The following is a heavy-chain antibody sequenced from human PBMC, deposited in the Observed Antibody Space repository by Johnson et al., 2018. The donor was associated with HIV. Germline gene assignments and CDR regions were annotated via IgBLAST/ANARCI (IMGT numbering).Heavy chain of an antibody. Sequence: QVQLVESGGGLVQPGGSLRLSCAASGFTFDDYAMNWVRQAPGKGLEWVAVISYDGSNKYYADSVKGRFTLSRDNSKNTLYLQMNSLRAEDTAVFYCARDRGYLDAFDIWGQGTMVTVSS. J-gene: IGHJ3*02. CDR2: ISYDGSNK. D-gene: IGHD1-26*01. CDR3: ARDRGYLDAFDI. CDR1: GFTFDDYA. V-gene: IGHV3-30-3*01.